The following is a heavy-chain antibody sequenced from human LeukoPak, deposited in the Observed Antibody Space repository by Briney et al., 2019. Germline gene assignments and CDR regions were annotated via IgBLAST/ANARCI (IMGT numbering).Heavy chain of an antibody. CDR3: ARDRDDSSGYYSNWFDP. D-gene: IGHD3-22*01. Sequence: PGGSLRLSCAASGFTFSSYWIHWVRQAPGKGLVWVSRINSDGSSTSYADSVKGRFTISRYNAKNTLYLQMNSLRAEDTAVYYCARDRDDSSGYYSNWFDPWGQGTLVTVSS. J-gene: IGHJ5*02. CDR1: GFTFSSYW. V-gene: IGHV3-74*01. CDR2: INSDGSST.